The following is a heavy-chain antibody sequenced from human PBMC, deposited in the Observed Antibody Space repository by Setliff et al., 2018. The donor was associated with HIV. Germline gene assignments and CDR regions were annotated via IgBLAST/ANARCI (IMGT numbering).Heavy chain of an antibody. Sequence: PGGSLRLSCAASGFTFSSHAMSWVRQAPGKGLEWVSAISGSGGSTYYADSVKGRFTISRDNSKNTLYLQMNSLRAEDTAVYYCAKPFTVTTDYFDYWGQGTLVTVSS. CDR1: GFTFSSHA. J-gene: IGHJ4*02. CDR3: AKPFTVTTDYFDY. D-gene: IGHD4-17*01. V-gene: IGHV3-23*01. CDR2: ISGSGGST.